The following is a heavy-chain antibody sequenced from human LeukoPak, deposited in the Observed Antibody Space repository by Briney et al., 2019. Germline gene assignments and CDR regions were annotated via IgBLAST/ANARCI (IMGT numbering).Heavy chain of an antibody. J-gene: IGHJ5*02. CDR3: ARDLIDYDFWSGYFS. CDR1: GFTVSSNY. D-gene: IGHD3-3*01. V-gene: IGHV3-66*02. Sequence: GGSLRLSCAASGFTVSSNYMGWVRQAPGKRLEWVSVIYSGGSTYYADSVKGRFTISRDNSKNTLYLQMNSLRAEDTAVYYCARDLIDYDFWSGYFSWGQGTLVTVSS. CDR2: IYSGGST.